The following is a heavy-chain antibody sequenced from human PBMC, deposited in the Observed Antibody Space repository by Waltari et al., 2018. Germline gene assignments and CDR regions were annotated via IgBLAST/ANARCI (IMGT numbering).Heavy chain of an antibody. CDR3: ARDGGFYYMDV. CDR1: GYTFTTYP. J-gene: IGHJ6*03. D-gene: IGHD6-25*01. Sequence: QVQLVQSGAEATPPGASVRVSCKASGYTFTTYPIHWVRQATGQGLEWMGWSNTGDDITKSAQTTHGRVSMTSDTSATDVYVDLSSLTFQDTAVYYCARDGGFYYMDVWGARTPVTV. V-gene: IGHV1-3*04. CDR2: SNTGDDIT.